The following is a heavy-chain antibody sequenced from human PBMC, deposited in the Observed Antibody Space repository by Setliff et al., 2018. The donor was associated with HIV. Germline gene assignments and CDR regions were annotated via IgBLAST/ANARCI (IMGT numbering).Heavy chain of an antibody. J-gene: IGHJ4*02. V-gene: IGHV4-38-2*02. D-gene: IGHD3-16*01. CDR1: GYSISSGYY. CDR3: ASLLLGKLDY. Sequence: PLETLSLTCTVSGYSISSGYYWGWIRQPPGKGLEWIGSIYHSGSTYYNPSLKSRVTISVDTSKDQFSLKLSSVTAADTAVYYCASLLLGKLDYWGQGTLVTVS. CDR2: IYHSGST.